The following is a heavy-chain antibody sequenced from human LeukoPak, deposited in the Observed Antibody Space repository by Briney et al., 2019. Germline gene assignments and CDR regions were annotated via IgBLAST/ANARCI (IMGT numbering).Heavy chain of an antibody. CDR3: ARDGDSSGWYGYYYYMDV. J-gene: IGHJ6*03. V-gene: IGHV3-20*04. CDR2: INWNGGGT. CDR1: GFTFDDYG. Sequence: PGGSLRLSCAASGFTFDDYGMSWVRQAPGKGLEWVSGINWNGGGTGYADSVKGRFTISRDNAKNSLYLQMNSLRAEDTALYYCARDGDSSGWYGYYYYMDVWGKGTTVTISS. D-gene: IGHD6-19*01.